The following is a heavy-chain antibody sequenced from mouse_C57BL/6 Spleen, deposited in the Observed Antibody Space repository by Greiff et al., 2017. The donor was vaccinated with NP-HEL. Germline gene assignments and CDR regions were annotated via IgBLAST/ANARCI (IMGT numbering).Heavy chain of an antibody. V-gene: IGHV1-69*01. CDR2: IDPSDSYT. CDR3: ARGEKLYDYDGEFARDY. J-gene: IGHJ4*01. Sequence: QVQLQQPGAELVMPGASVKLSCKASGYTFTSYWMHWVKQRPGQGLEWIGEIDPSDSYTNYNQKFKGKSTLTVDKSSSTAYMQLSSLTSEDSAVYYCARGEKLYDYDGEFARDYGGQGTSVTVSS. D-gene: IGHD2-4*01. CDR1: GYTFTSYW.